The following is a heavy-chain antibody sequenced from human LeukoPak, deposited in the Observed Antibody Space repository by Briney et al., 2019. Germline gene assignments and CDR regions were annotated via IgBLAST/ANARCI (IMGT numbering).Heavy chain of an antibody. CDR3: AKGETTFGGVIVPFDY. D-gene: IGHD3-16*02. Sequence: PGGSLRLSCAASGFTFTNYAMNWVRQAPGRGLEWVSAISGSGSSTYYADSVKGRFTISRDTSKNTLYLQMNSLRAEDTAVYYCAKGETTFGGVIVPFDYWGREPWSPSRQ. CDR2: ISGSGSST. V-gene: IGHV3-23*01. CDR1: GFTFTNYA. J-gene: IGHJ4*02.